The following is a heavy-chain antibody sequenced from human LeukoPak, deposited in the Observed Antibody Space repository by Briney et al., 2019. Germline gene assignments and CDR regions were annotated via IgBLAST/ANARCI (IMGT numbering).Heavy chain of an antibody. CDR2: IFYSGRT. D-gene: IGHD5/OR15-5a*01. CDR1: GGSISSSTYY. CDR3: ARVNSVFYYYYMDV. J-gene: IGHJ6*03. V-gene: IGHV4-39*07. Sequence: SETLSLTCTVSGGSISSSTYYWGWIRQPPGKGLEWIGSIFYSGRTYYNPSLKSRVTMSVDTSKNQFSLKLSSVTAADTAVYYCARVNSVFYYYYMDVWGKGTTVTVSS.